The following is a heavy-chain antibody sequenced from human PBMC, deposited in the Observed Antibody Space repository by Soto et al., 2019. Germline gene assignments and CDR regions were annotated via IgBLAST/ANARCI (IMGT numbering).Heavy chain of an antibody. CDR1: GGTFSSYT. CDR2: IIPILGIA. D-gene: IGHD1-1*01. CDR3: ARDKDRLQLGGNYYYILDV. J-gene: IGHJ6*02. V-gene: IGHV1-69*04. Sequence: ASVKVSCKASGGTFSSYTISWVRQAPGQGLEWMGRIIPILGIANYAQNFQDRVTITADESTSTAYMELSSLRSDDTAVYYCARDKDRLQLGGNYYYILDVWGQGTAVTVSS.